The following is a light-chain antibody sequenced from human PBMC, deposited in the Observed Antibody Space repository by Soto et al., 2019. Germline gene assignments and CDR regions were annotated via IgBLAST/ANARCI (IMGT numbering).Light chain of an antibody. V-gene: IGLV2-14*01. Sequence: QSALTQPASVSGSPGQSITISCTGTSSDIGGYNYVSWYQQHPGKAPKLMIYDVSNRPSGVSNRFSGSKSGNTASLTISRLQAEDEADYYCSSYTSSSTLVVLGGGTKVTVL. CDR1: SSDIGGYNY. CDR3: SSYTSSSTLVV. J-gene: IGLJ2*01. CDR2: DVS.